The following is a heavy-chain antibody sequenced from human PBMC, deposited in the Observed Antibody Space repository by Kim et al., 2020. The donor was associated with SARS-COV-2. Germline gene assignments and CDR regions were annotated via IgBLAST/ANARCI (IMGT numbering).Heavy chain of an antibody. CDR2: IYYSGST. V-gene: IGHV4-39*02. D-gene: IGHD2-21*01. J-gene: IGHJ6*02. Sequence: SETLSLTCTVSGGSISRSSCYWGWIRQPPGKGLEWIGTIYYSGSTYYNPSLKSRVTISVDTSKNHFSLKLSSVTAADTAVYYCARDIVVDTGDGMDVWGQGTTVTVSS. CDR1: GGSISRSSCY. CDR3: ARDIVVDTGDGMDV.